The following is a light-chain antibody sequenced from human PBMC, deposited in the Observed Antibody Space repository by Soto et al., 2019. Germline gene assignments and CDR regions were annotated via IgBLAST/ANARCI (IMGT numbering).Light chain of an antibody. CDR2: DAS. Sequence: DIQMTQSPFSLSASVGDRGTITCQASQDISNYLNWYQQKPGKAPKLLIYDASNLETGVPSRFSGSGSGTDFTFTISSLQPEDIATYYCQQYDNLPPFTFGPGTKVDIK. CDR1: QDISNY. J-gene: IGKJ3*01. V-gene: IGKV1-33*01. CDR3: QQYDNLPPFT.